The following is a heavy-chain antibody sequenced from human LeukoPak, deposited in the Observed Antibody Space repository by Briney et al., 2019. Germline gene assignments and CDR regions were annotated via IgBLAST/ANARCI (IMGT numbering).Heavy chain of an antibody. CDR2: IWYDGSNK. J-gene: IGHJ4*02. V-gene: IGHV3-33*08. D-gene: IGHD2/OR15-2a*01. CDR1: GFTFSSYG. Sequence: GRSLRLSCAASGFTFSSYGMHWVRQAPGKGLEWVALIWYDGSNKYYTDSVKGRLTISRDNSKNTLYLQMNSLRAEDTAVYYCAREGPRGNSQFDYWGQGTLGTVSS. CDR3: AREGPRGNSQFDY.